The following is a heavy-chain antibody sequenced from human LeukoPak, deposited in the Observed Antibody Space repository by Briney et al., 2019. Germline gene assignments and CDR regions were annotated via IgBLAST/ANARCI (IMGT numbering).Heavy chain of an antibody. V-gene: IGHV4-30-4*01. D-gene: IGHD3-22*01. CDR2: IYYSGST. J-gene: IGHJ4*02. CDR3: ARGRITMITYFDY. CDR1: GGSISSGDYY. Sequence: PSQTLSLTCTVSGGSISSGDYYWSWIRQPPGKGLEWIGYIYYSGSTYYNPSLKSRVTISVDTSKNQFSLKLSSVTAADTAVYYCARGRITMITYFDYWGQGTPVTVSS.